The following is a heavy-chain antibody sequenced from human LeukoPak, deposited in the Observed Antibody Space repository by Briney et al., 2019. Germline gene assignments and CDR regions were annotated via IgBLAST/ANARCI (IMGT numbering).Heavy chain of an antibody. CDR2: IYYSGST. CDR3: VRHLRGYSYGPFDY. CDR1: GGSISSYY. Sequence: SETPSLTCTVSGGSISSYYWSWIRQPPGKGLEWVGYIYYSGSTNYNPSLKSRVTISVDTSKNQFSLNLTSVTAADTAVYYCVRHLRGYSYGPFDYWGQGTLVTVSS. D-gene: IGHD5-18*01. J-gene: IGHJ4*02. V-gene: IGHV4-59*08.